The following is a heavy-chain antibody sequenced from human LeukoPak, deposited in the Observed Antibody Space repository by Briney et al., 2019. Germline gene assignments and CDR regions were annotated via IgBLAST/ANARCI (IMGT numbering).Heavy chain of an antibody. J-gene: IGHJ4*02. CDR3: AFYGSGGYTFDY. Sequence: PSETLSLTCTVSGGSISSYYWSWIRQPPGKGLEWIGYIYYSGSTNYNPSLKSRVTISVDTSKNQFSLKLSSVTAADTAVYYCAFYGSGGYTFDYWGQGTLVTVSS. D-gene: IGHD3-10*01. V-gene: IGHV4-59*01. CDR1: GGSISSYY. CDR2: IYYSGST.